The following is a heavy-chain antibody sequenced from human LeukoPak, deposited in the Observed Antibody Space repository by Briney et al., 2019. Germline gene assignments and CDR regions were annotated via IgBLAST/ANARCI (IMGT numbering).Heavy chain of an antibody. D-gene: IGHD3-10*01. CDR1: GFTFNIYA. J-gene: IGHJ4*02. CDR2: ISGSGGST. Sequence: GGSLRLSCAASGFTFNIYAMSWVRQAPGKGLEWVSSISGSGGSTYYADSVKGRFTISRDNSKNTLYLQMNSLRAEDTAVCYCAKGYYYGSGSSRYYFDYWGQGTLVTVSS. CDR3: AKGYYYGSGSSRYYFDY. V-gene: IGHV3-23*01.